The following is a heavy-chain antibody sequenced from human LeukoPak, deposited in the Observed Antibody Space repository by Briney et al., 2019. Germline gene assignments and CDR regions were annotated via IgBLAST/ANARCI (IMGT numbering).Heavy chain of an antibody. Sequence: GGSLRLSCAASGFTFSSYAMSWVRQAPGKGLEWVSAISGSGGSTYYADSVKGRFTIFRDNSKNTLYLQMNSLRAEDTAVYYCARGERGYSYGYSPPYYFDYWGQGTLVTVSS. CDR2: ISGSGGST. D-gene: IGHD5-18*01. J-gene: IGHJ4*02. CDR3: ARGERGYSYGYSPPYYFDY. CDR1: GFTFSSYA. V-gene: IGHV3-23*01.